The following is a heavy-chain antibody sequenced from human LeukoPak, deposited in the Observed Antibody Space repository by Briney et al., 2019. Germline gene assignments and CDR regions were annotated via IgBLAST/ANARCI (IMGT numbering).Heavy chain of an antibody. CDR1: GGSISSSNW. CDR3: ASGAYYDFWSGYYGAHHGHYYYGMDV. V-gene: IGHV4-4*02. Sequence: KSSETLSLTCAVSGGSISSSNWWSWARQPPGKGLEWIGEICHSGSTNYNPSLKSRVTISVDKSKNQFSLKLSSVTAADTAVYYCASGAYYDFWSGYYGAHHGHYYYGMDVWGQRTTVTVSS. D-gene: IGHD3-3*01. J-gene: IGHJ6*02. CDR2: ICHSGST.